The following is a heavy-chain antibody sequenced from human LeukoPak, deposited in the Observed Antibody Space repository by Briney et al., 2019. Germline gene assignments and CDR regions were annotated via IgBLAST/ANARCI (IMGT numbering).Heavy chain of an antibody. Sequence: GASVKVSCKVSGYTLTELSMHWVRQAPGKGLEWMGGFDPEDGETIYAQKFQGRVTMTEDTSTDTAYMELSSLRSEDTAVYYCATASGSYNYHFDYWAREPWSPSPQ. V-gene: IGHV1-24*01. CDR3: ATASGSYNYHFDY. CDR1: GYTLTELS. D-gene: IGHD1-26*01. J-gene: IGHJ4*02. CDR2: FDPEDGET.